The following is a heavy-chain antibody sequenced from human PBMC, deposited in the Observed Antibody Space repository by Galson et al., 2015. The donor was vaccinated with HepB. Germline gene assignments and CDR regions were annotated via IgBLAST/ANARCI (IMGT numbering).Heavy chain of an antibody. Sequence: SLRLSCAASGFTLSTYNMNWVRQAPGKGLEWVSFIATGNTHMKYAESVKGRFTIPRDDAKNSLYLQMSSLRAEDTAIYYCARDLSTSRRAYDIWGQGTLVTVSS. CDR1: GFTLSTYN. J-gene: IGHJ3*02. CDR2: IATGNTHM. CDR3: ARDLSTSRRAYDI. V-gene: IGHV3-21*01. D-gene: IGHD2-2*01.